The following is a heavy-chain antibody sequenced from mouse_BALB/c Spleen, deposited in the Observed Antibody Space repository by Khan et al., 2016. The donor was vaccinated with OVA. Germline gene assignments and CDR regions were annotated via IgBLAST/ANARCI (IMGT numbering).Heavy chain of an antibody. CDR2: IYPGGYFT. Sequence: QVQLQQSGGDVIRPGTSVRLSCKASGYTFTNYWLGWISQRPGHGLEWIGDIYPGGYFTNYNEHFKGQAILTVDTSYSTSYLQLSSLTSEDTAVYVGAGWATWYFDVWGAGTTVTVSS. CDR1: GYTFTNYW. V-gene: IGHV1-63*02. D-gene: IGHD3-1*01. J-gene: IGHJ1*01. CDR3: AGWATWYFDV.